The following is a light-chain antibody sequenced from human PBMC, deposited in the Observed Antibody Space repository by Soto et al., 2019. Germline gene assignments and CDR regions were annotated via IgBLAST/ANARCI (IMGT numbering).Light chain of an antibody. V-gene: IGKV2-28*01. CDR3: MQALQTPPT. Sequence: DIVMTQSPLSLPVTPGEPASISCRSSQSLLHSNGYNYLDWYLQTPGQSPQLLVYLGSNRASGVPDRFSRGGSGTDFTLKISRVEAEDVGVYYCMQALQTPPTFGQGTKLEIK. J-gene: IGKJ2*01. CDR2: LGS. CDR1: QSLLHSNGYNY.